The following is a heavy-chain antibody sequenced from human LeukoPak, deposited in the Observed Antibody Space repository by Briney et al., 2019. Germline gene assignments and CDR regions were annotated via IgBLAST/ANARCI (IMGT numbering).Heavy chain of an antibody. V-gene: IGHV1-18*01. CDR1: GYTFTTYG. CDR2: ISAYNGNT. CDR3: ARSVGGVVTVYYFDY. Sequence: ASVKVSCKASGYTFTTYGISGVRQAPGQGLEWMGWISAYNGNTNYAQKLQGRVTMTTDTSTSTAYMELRSLRSDDTAVYYFARSVGGVVTVYYFDYWGQGTLVTVSS. J-gene: IGHJ4*02. D-gene: IGHD3-3*01.